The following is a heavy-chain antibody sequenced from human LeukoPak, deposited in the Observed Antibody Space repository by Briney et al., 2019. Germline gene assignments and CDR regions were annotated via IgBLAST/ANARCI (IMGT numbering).Heavy chain of an antibody. CDR3: AKESSGRYYFDY. D-gene: IGHD3-10*01. Sequence: GGTLRLSCAASGFTFSSYGMSWVPQAPGKGLEWVSAISCSGGSTYYADSVKGRFTISRDNSKNTLYLQMNSLRAEDTAVYYCAKESSGRYYFDYWGQGTLDTVSS. CDR2: ISCSGGST. J-gene: IGHJ4*02. CDR1: GFTFSSYG. V-gene: IGHV3-23*01.